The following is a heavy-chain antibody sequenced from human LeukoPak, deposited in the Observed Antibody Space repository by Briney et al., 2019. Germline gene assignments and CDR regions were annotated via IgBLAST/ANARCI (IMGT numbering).Heavy chain of an antibody. J-gene: IGHJ4*02. CDR1: GFTFSDYG. V-gene: IGHV3-30*18. CDR3: AKSHLPTTIMSDFDY. D-gene: IGHD3-9*01. Sequence: GGSLRLSCAASGFTFSDYGMHWVRQAPGKGLEWVSVISYDGSNTYYADSVKGRFSISRDNSKNTLSLQMNSLRAEDTAVYYCAKSHLPTTIMSDFDYWGQGALVTVSS. CDR2: ISYDGSNT.